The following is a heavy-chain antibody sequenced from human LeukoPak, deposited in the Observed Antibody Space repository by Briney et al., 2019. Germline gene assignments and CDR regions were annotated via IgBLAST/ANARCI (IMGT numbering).Heavy chain of an antibody. CDR3: ARAAGLGIVVVKHAFDI. Sequence: GGSLRLSCAASGFTFSDYYMSWIRQAPGKGLEWVSYISSSGSTIYYADSVKGRFTISRDNAKNSLYLQMNSLRAEDTAVYYCARAAGLGIVVVKHAFDIWGQGTMVTVSS. J-gene: IGHJ3*02. CDR2: ISSSGSTI. D-gene: IGHD3-22*01. CDR1: GFTFSDYY. V-gene: IGHV3-11*04.